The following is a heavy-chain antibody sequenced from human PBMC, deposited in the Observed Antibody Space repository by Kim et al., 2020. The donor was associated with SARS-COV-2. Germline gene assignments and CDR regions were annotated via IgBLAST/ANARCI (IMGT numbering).Heavy chain of an antibody. J-gene: IGHJ3*01. CDR2: IYSGGST. V-gene: IGHV3-66*01. CDR3: SRDGAIVVVHAAVAAFDF. Sequence: GGSLRLSCAASGFTVSSNYMSWVRQAPGKGLEWVSVIYSGGSTYYADSVKAGFTISRDNTKNTLYLQLINLSAEDTAVSYCSRDGAIVVVHAAVAAFDF. CDR1: GFTVSSNY. D-gene: IGHD2-2*01.